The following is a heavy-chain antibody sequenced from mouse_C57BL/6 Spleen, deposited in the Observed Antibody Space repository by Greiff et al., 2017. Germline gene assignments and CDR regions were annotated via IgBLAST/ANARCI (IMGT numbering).Heavy chain of an antibody. V-gene: IGHV1-69*01. CDR3: ARSYYGSSLTPYWYFDV. J-gene: IGHJ1*03. CDR1: GYTFTSYW. Sequence: QVQLKQPGAELVMPGASVKLSCKASGYTFTSYWMHWVKQRPGQGLEWIGEIDPSDSYTNYNQKFKGKSTLTVDKSSSTAYMQLSSLTSEDSAVYYCARSYYGSSLTPYWYFDVWGTGTTVTVSS. D-gene: IGHD1-1*01. CDR2: IDPSDSYT.